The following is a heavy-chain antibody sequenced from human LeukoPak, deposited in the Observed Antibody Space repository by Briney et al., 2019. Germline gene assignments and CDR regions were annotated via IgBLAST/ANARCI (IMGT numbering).Heavy chain of an antibody. D-gene: IGHD3-3*01. V-gene: IGHV4-31*03. CDR3: ARQPILRFLEWPPVEGV. CDR1: GGSISSGGYY. Sequence: SETLSLTCTVSGGSISSGGYYWSWIRQHPGKGLEWIGYIYYSGSTYYNPSLKSRVTISVDTSKNQFSLKLSSVTAADTAVYYCARQPILRFLEWPPVEGVWGKGTTVTVSS. CDR2: IYYSGST. J-gene: IGHJ6*04.